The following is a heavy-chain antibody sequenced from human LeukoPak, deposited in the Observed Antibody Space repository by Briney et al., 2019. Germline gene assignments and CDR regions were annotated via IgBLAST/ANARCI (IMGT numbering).Heavy chain of an antibody. V-gene: IGHV3-21*01. CDR1: GFTFSGYS. Sequence: GGSLRLSCAASGFTFSGYSMNWVRQAPGKGLEWVSSISSSSSYIYYADSVKGRFTISRDNAKNSLYLQMNSLRAEDTAVYYCARDRFLGYCSGGSCNLRDYYYYGMDVWGKGTTVTVSS. D-gene: IGHD2-15*01. J-gene: IGHJ6*04. CDR2: ISSSSSYI. CDR3: ARDRFLGYCSGGSCNLRDYYYYGMDV.